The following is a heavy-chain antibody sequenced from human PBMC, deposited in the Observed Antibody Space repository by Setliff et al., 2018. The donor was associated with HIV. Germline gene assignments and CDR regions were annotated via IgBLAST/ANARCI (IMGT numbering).Heavy chain of an antibody. CDR3: ARDGYSSSWYVISGSFDY. D-gene: IGHD6-13*01. J-gene: IGHJ4*02. CDR2: VYYSGST. V-gene: IGHV4-39*07. Sequence: KPSETLSLTCIVSGGSISSSSHYWGWIRQPPGKGLEWIGTVYYSGSTYYNPSLKSRVTISVDTSENQFSLKLSSVTAADTAVYYCARDGYSSSWYVISGSFDYWGQGILVTVSS. CDR1: GGSISSSSHY.